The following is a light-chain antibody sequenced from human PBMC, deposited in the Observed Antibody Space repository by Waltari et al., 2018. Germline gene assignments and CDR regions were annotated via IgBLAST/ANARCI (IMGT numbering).Light chain of an antibody. CDR2: DAS. CDR1: QSVSSY. V-gene: IGKV3-11*01. Sequence: EIVLTQSPATLSLSPGERATLSCRASQSVSSYLAWYQQKPGQAPRLLLYDASNRATGIPARFSGSGSGTDFTLTISSLEPEDFAVYYCQQRNNVCTFGQGTKLAIK. CDR3: QQRNNVCT. J-gene: IGKJ2*02.